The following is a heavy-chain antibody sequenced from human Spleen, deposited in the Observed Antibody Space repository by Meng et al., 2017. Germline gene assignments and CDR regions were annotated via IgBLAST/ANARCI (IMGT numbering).Heavy chain of an antibody. CDR2: INPKSGGT. D-gene: IGHD3-16*01. CDR3: ARDREGAFDI. V-gene: IGHV1-2*02. J-gene: IGHJ3*02. CDR1: GYTFIAYN. Sequence: ASVKVSCKASGYTFIAYNVQWVRQAPGQGLEWMGWINPKSGGTNYVQKFQGRVTTTRDTSISTGYMELRSLRSDDTAVYYCARDREGAFDIWGQGTMVTVSS.